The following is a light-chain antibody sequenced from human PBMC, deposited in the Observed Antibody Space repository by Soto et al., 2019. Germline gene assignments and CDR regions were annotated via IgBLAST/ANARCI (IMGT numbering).Light chain of an antibody. CDR2: EVS. Sequence: QSVLTQPPSVSGSPGQSITISCTGTSSDVGAYNYVSWYQQHPGKAPKLIIYEVSNRPSGVSNRFSGSKSGNTASLTISGLQAEDEADYYCSSYASSSTLFGGGTKLTVL. CDR3: SSYASSSTL. J-gene: IGLJ2*01. CDR1: SSDVGAYNY. V-gene: IGLV2-14*01.